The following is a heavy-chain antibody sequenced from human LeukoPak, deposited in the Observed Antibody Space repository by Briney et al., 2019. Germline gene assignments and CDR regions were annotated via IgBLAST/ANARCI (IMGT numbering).Heavy chain of an antibody. V-gene: IGHV4-59*08. J-gene: IGHJ3*02. D-gene: IGHD3-22*01. CDR1: GGSITSHY. CDR2: ISYTGSP. Sequence: PSETLSLTCSVSGGSITSHYWSWIRQSPGKGLEWISYISYTGSPRYNPSFQSRVTISLDTSKTHFSLKLTSVTAADTAVYYCARLLNNDSAGDPDTFDMWGPGTMVTVSS. CDR3: ARLLNNDSAGDPDTFDM.